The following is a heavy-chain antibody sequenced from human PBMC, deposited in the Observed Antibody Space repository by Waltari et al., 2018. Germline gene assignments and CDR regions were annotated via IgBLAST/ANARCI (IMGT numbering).Heavy chain of an antibody. J-gene: IGHJ3*02. CDR3: ARGKFTAFDI. V-gene: IGHV6-1*01. CDR1: GDSLFTTSVA. Sequence: QVQLQQSGPGLVKPSQTLSLTCAVSGDSLFTTSVAWNWIRQSPSRGLDWLGMTYYRSQWRNDYALSVKGRITVNPDTSKNHFSLQLDSVTPDDTAVYYCARGKFTAFDIWGQGTMVTVSS. CDR2: TYYRSQWRN.